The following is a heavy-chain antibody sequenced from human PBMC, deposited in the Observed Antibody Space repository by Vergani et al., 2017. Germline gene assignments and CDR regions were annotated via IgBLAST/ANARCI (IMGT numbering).Heavy chain of an antibody. J-gene: IGHJ4*02. D-gene: IGHD6-13*01. V-gene: IGHV4-30-2*02. CDR1: GGSISSGGYS. Sequence: QLQLQESGSGLVKPSQTLSLTCAVSGGSISSGGYSWSWIRQPPGKGLEWIGYIYHSGSTYYNPSLKSRVTISVDTSKNQFSLKLSSVTAADTAVYYCARGIAAAGRSYFDYWGQGTLVTVSS. CDR3: ARGIAAAGRSYFDY. CDR2: IYHSGST.